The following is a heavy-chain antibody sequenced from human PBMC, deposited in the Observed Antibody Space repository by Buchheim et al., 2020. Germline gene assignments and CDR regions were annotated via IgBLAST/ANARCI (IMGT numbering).Heavy chain of an antibody. Sequence: QVQLQQWGAGLLKPSETLSLTCAVYGGSFSGYYWSWIRQPPGKGLEWIGYIYYSGSTNYNPSLKSRVTISVDTSKNQFSLKLSSVTAANTAVYYCARQKNGYYYDSSGYYYVGLFDYWGQGTL. CDR3: ARQKNGYYYDSSGYYYVGLFDY. CDR2: IYYSGST. V-gene: IGHV4-34*11. J-gene: IGHJ4*02. CDR1: GGSFSGYY. D-gene: IGHD3-22*01.